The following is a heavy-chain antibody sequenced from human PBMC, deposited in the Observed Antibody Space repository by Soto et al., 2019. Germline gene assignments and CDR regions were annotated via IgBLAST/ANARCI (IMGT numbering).Heavy chain of an antibody. V-gene: IGHV1-69*08. D-gene: IGHD4-4*01. J-gene: IGHJ5*02. CDR1: GGTFSTST. Sequence: QVQLVQSGAEVKKPGSSVKVSCKASGGTFSTSTITWVRQAPGQGLEWMGRIIPIIGIINYAQKFQGRVTIIADKFTGTAYMELTGLRSDDTAVYYCAGDPDSHYNDSHASAYPWGQGTLVTVAS. CDR3: AGDPDSHYNDSHASAYP. CDR2: IIPIIGII.